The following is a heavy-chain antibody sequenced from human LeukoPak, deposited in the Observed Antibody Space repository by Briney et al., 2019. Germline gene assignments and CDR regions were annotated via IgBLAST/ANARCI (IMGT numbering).Heavy chain of an antibody. Sequence: GASVKVSCKASGYTFTSYDINWVRQATGQGLEWMGWMNPNSGNTGYAQKFQGRVTMTRNTSISTAYMELSSLRSEDTAVYYCARGRRPMGYSYEYFDYWGQGTLVTVSS. CDR1: GYTFTSYD. D-gene: IGHD5-18*01. J-gene: IGHJ4*02. V-gene: IGHV1-8*01. CDR3: ARGRRPMGYSYEYFDY. CDR2: MNPNSGNT.